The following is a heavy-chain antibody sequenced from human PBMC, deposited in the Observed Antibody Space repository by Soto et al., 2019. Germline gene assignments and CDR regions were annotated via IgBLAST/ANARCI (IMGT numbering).Heavy chain of an antibody. J-gene: IGHJ5*02. CDR3: ARDYYYGSGSYYKRGVWFDP. V-gene: IGHV4-34*01. D-gene: IGHD3-10*01. CDR2: INHSGST. Sequence: SETLSLTCAVYGGSFSGYYWSWIRQPPGKGLEWIGEINHSGSTNYNPSLKSRVTISVDTSKNQFSLKLSSVTAADTAVYYCARDYYYGSGSYYKRGVWFDPWGQGTLVTVSS. CDR1: GGSFSGYY.